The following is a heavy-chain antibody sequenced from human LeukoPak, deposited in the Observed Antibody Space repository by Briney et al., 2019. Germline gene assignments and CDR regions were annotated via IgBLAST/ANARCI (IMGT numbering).Heavy chain of an antibody. CDR1: GFTVSSNY. D-gene: IGHD2-15*01. J-gene: IGHJ4*02. V-gene: IGHV3-66*01. CDR2: IYSGGST. Sequence: GGSLRLSCAASGFTVSSNYMSWVRQAPGKGLEWVSVIYSGGSTYYADSVRGRFTISRDNSKNMLYLEMNSLRAEDTAVYYCARGYCSGSGCAHFPDYFDYWGQGTLVTVSP. CDR3: ARGYCSGSGCAHFPDYFDY.